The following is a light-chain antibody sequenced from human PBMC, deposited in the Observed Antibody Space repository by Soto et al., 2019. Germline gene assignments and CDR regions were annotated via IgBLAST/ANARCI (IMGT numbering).Light chain of an antibody. Sequence: EIVLTQSPGTLSLSPGERATLSCRASQSVSSSYLAWYQQRPGQAPRLLIYGASSRATGIPDRFSGSGSGTDFTLTIIRLEPEDFAVYYCQQYGSLPATFGPGTKVDI. J-gene: IGKJ3*01. V-gene: IGKV3-20*01. CDR3: QQYGSLPAT. CDR1: QSVSSSY. CDR2: GAS.